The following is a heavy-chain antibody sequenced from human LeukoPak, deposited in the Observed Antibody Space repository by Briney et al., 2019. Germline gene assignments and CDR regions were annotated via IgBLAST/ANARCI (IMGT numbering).Heavy chain of an antibody. CDR1: GYTFTDYG. CDR2: ISAYNGSA. CDR3: ATSYYDSSGYYYKAEYFQH. V-gene: IGHV1-18*01. D-gene: IGHD3-22*01. J-gene: IGHJ1*01. Sequence: ASVKVSCKTSGYTFTDYGISWVRQAPGQGLEWMGWISAYNGSANYARNLQGRVTMTTDTSTRTAYMELRSLRSDDTAVYFCATSYYDSSGYYYKAEYFQHWGQGTLVTVS.